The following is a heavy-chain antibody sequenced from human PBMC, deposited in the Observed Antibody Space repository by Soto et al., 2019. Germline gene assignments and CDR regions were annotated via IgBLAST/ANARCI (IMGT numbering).Heavy chain of an antibody. J-gene: IGHJ4*02. CDR2: INAGTGHT. CDR3: ARDAKVFGVITNPYDF. D-gene: IGHD3-3*01. CDR1: GYRFTNYG. Sequence: VSSKTSGYRFTNYGMHWVRQAPGQGLEWMGWINAGTGHTAFSQKLQGRVTINRDTSASTAYMELNNLKYEDTAVYYCARDAKVFGVITNPYDFWGQGTLVTVSS. V-gene: IGHV1-3*01.